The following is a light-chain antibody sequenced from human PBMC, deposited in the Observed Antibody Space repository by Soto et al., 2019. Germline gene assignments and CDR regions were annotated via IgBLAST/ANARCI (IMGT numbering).Light chain of an antibody. CDR1: SGHSSYA. Sequence: QPVLTQSPSASASLGPSVKLTCTLSSGHSSYAIAWHQQQPEKGPRYLLKVNTDGSHNKGDGVPDRFSGSSSGAERYLTITGLQSEDEADYYCQTWGAGFSVVFGGGTKLTVL. CDR2: VNTDGSH. CDR3: QTWGAGFSVV. V-gene: IGLV4-69*01. J-gene: IGLJ2*01.